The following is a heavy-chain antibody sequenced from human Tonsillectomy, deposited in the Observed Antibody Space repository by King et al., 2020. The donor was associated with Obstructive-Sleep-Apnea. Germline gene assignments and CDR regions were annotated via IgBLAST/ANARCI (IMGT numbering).Heavy chain of an antibody. J-gene: IGHJ4*02. CDR1: GFTFSNYA. Sequence: VQLVESGGGVVQPGRSLRLSCAASGFTFSNYAMHWVRQAPGKGLEWVAVISYDGSNKYYADSVKGRFTISRDNSKNTLYLQMNSLRVEDTAVYYCAGAWTVVTDFDYWGQGTLVTVSS. CDR3: AGAWTVVTDFDY. V-gene: IGHV3-30-3*01. D-gene: IGHD4-23*01. CDR2: ISYDGSNK.